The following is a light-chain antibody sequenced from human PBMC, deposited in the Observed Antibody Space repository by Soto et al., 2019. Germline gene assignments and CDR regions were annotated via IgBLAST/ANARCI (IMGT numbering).Light chain of an antibody. CDR3: GTWDSSLSAGGV. V-gene: IGLV1-51*02. Sequence: QSVLPQPPSVSAAPGQKVTISCSGSSSNIGNNYVSWYQQLPGTAPKLLIYENNKRPSGIPDRFSGSKSGTSATLGITGLQTGDEADYYCGTWDSSLSAGGVFGTGTKLTVL. J-gene: IGLJ1*01. CDR1: SSNIGNNY. CDR2: ENN.